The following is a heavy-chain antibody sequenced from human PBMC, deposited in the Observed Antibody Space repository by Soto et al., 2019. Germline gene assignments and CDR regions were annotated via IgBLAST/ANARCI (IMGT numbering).Heavy chain of an antibody. Sequence: PGGSLRLSCAASGFTFSSHAMGWLRQTPGTGPEWVAFVDGSGYDTSYAHSVKGRFTISRDNSENSLYLHMNNLRAEDTGRYFCANELFAAAYAATSAFDLWGQGTLVTVSS. CDR1: GFTFSSHA. D-gene: IGHD2-8*01. V-gene: IGHV3-23*01. CDR2: VDGSGYDT. CDR3: ANELFAAAYAATSAFDL. J-gene: IGHJ4*02.